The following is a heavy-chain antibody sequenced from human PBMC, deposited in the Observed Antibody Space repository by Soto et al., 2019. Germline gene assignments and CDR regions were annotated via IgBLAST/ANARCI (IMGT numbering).Heavy chain of an antibody. CDR3: ARGEEYCSSTSCYTRGGHYFDY. D-gene: IGHD2-2*02. Sequence: SETLSLTCTVSGGSISSGGYYWSWIRQHPGKGLEWIGYIYYSGSTYYNPSLKSRVTISVDTSKNQFSLKLSSVTAADTAVYYCARGEEYCSSTSCYTRGGHYFDYWGQGTLVTVSS. V-gene: IGHV4-31*03. J-gene: IGHJ4*02. CDR1: GGSISSGGYY. CDR2: IYYSGST.